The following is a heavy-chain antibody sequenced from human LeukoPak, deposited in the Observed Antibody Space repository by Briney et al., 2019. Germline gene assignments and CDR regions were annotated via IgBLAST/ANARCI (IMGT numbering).Heavy chain of an antibody. CDR1: GYTFTGYY. V-gene: IGHV1-2*02. Sequence: ASVKVSCKASGYTFTGYYMHWVRQAPGQGLEWMGWINPNSGGTNYAQKFQGRVTMTRDTSISTAYMELSRLRSDDTAVYYCARDRRPVTMIVVVQGFDPWGQGTLVTVSS. CDR2: INPNSGGT. J-gene: IGHJ5*02. D-gene: IGHD3-22*01. CDR3: ARDRRPVTMIVVVQGFDP.